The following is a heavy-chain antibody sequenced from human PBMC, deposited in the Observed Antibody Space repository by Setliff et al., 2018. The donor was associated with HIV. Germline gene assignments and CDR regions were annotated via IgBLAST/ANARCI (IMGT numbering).Heavy chain of an antibody. D-gene: IGHD3-22*01. CDR1: GGSFSSYH. Sequence: SETLSLTCTVSGGSFSSYHWSWIRHPAGKRLEWIGHIFASGSTKYNPSLKSRVTISVDTSKNQFSLQLSSVNAADTGVYYCARRAGFSEGSGYWFYWGKVTLVTVSS. J-gene: IGHJ4*02. CDR2: IFASGST. CDR3: ARRAGFSEGSGYWFY. V-gene: IGHV4-4*07.